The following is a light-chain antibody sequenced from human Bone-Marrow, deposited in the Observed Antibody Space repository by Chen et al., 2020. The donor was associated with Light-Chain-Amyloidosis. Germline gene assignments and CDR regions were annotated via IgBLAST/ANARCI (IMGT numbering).Light chain of an antibody. J-gene: IGLJ3*02. CDR3: LLHVGSGVWV. V-gene: IGLV8-61*01. Sequence: QTLVTQEPAFSVSPGGTVTLTCALASGSVSTKHHPTWFQQTPGQPPRTLISGPNRRSSGVPALFSCSIGEKKAALTITGAEAEDECDYYCLLHVGSGVWVFGGGAKLTVL. CDR1: SGSVSTKHH. CDR2: GPN.